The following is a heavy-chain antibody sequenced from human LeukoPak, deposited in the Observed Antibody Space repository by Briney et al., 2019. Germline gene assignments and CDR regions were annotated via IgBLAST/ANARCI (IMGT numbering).Heavy chain of an antibody. Sequence: PGGSLRLSCAASGFTFSSYVMSWVRQAPGKGLEWVSGIGVRGDDTYYADSVKGRFTISRDNSNNTLYLQMNSLRAEDTAIYYCAKPHIRMSTVCFFDSWGQGTRVTVSS. CDR3: AKPHIRMSTVCFFDS. CDR2: IGVRGDDT. V-gene: IGHV3-23*01. CDR1: GFTFSSYV. D-gene: IGHD5/OR15-5a*01. J-gene: IGHJ4*02.